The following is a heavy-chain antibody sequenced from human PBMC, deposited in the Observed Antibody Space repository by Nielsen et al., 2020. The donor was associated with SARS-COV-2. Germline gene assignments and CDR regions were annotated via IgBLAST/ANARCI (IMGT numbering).Heavy chain of an antibody. D-gene: IGHD3-16*01. Sequence: GGSLRLSCAASGFTFSNAWMSWVRQAPGKGLEWVGRIKSKTDGGTTDYAAPVKGRFTISRDDSKNTLYLQMNSLRAEDTAVYYCARGGVRQDLGYCYGMDVWGQGTTVTVSS. CDR1: GFTFSNAW. CDR3: ARGGVRQDLGYCYGMDV. CDR2: IKSKTDGGTT. J-gene: IGHJ6*02. V-gene: IGHV3-15*01.